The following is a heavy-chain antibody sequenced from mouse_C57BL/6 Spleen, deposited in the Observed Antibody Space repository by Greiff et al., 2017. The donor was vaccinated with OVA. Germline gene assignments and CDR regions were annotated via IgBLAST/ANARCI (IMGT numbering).Heavy chain of an antibody. J-gene: IGHJ1*03. Sequence: QVQLQQSGPELVTPGASVKISCKASGYAFSSSWMNWVQQRPGKGLEWIGRIYPGDGDTNYNGKVKGKATLTADKSSSTAYMQLSSLTSEDYAVYFCARGEDGYYGTGWYFDVWGTGTTVTVSS. CDR1: GYAFSSSW. V-gene: IGHV1-82*01. CDR2: IYPGDGDT. CDR3: ARGEDGYYGTGWYFDV. D-gene: IGHD2-3*01.